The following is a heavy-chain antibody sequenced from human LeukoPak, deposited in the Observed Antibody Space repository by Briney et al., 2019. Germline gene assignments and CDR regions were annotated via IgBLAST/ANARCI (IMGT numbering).Heavy chain of an antibody. Sequence: PGGSLRLPCATSGFTFSSYAMSWVRQAPGKGLEWVSSISGSGGSTYYADSVKGRFTISRDNTQNTLYLQMNGLRAEDTAIYYCASHVSSSWSAVGYWGQGTLVTVSS. CDR2: ISGSGGST. V-gene: IGHV3-23*01. CDR1: GFTFSSYA. CDR3: ASHVSSSWSAVGY. J-gene: IGHJ4*02. D-gene: IGHD6-13*01.